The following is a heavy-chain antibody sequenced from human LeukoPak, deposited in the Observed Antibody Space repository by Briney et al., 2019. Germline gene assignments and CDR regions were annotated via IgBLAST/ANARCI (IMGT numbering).Heavy chain of an antibody. D-gene: IGHD6-13*01. CDR1: GFTFSSYA. CDR2: ITNSGSDI. Sequence: PGGSLRLSCAASGFTFSSYAMSWVRQAPGKGLEWISYITNSGSDIEYADSVKGRFTISWDNAKKSLYLEMNTLRAEDTAIYYCACPYRSRFDYWGQGTLVTVSS. J-gene: IGHJ4*02. V-gene: IGHV3-21*05. CDR3: ACPYRSRFDY.